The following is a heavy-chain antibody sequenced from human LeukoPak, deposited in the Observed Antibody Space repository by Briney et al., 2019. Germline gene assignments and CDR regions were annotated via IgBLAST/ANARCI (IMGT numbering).Heavy chain of an antibody. J-gene: IGHJ3*02. CDR1: GFTVSSNY. D-gene: IGHD3-22*01. CDR2: VYSGGST. CDR3: ARDSAPRDSSGYCSAFDI. V-gene: IGHV3-66*01. Sequence: GGSLRLSCAASGFTVSSNYMSWVRQAPGKGLEWVSVVYSGGSTYYADSVKGRFTISRDNSKNTLYLQMNSLRAEDTAVYYWARDSAPRDSSGYCSAFDIWGQGTMVTVSS.